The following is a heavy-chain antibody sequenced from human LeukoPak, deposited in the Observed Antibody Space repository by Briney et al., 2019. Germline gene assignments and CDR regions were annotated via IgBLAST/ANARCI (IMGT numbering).Heavy chain of an antibody. CDR1: GFTLSSYW. CDR3: ARAIYDILTGYYYYYMDV. V-gene: IGHV3-7*01. J-gene: IGHJ6*03. Sequence: PGGSLRLSCAASGFTLSSYWMSWGRQAPGKGLEWVANIRQDGSEKYYVDSVKGRFTISRDNAKNSLYLQMNSLRAEDTAVYYCARAIYDILTGYYYYYMDVWGKGTTVTISS. D-gene: IGHD3-9*01. CDR2: IRQDGSEK.